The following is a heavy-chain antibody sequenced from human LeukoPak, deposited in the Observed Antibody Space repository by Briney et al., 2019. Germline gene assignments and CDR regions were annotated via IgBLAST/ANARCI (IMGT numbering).Heavy chain of an antibody. CDR3: ARGLGWLHS. V-gene: IGHV3-21*01. CDR1: GFTFSSYT. Sequence: PGGSLRLSCAASGFTFSSYTMNWVRQAPGKGLEWISSITSNSKYIFYADSLKGRFTISRDNAKNSLYLQMNSLRAEDTAVYYCARGLGWLHSWGQGTLVTVSS. J-gene: IGHJ5*02. CDR2: ITSNSKYI. D-gene: IGHD3/OR15-3a*01.